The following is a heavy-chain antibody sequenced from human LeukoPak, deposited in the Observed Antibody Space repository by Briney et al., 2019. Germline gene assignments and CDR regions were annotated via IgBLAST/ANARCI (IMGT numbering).Heavy chain of an antibody. CDR3: ARGPYDGTFYFDS. D-gene: IGHD3-16*01. J-gene: IGHJ4*02. CDR1: RGTHVSYG. Sequence: SVNVSFQISRGTHVSYGISWVRQAPGQGLEWMGRTILIRGMTNYAQKFQDRVTITADTSTSTAYMELSSLTSEDTAVYFCARGPYDGTFYFDSWGQGTLVIVSS. CDR2: TILIRGMT. V-gene: IGHV1-69*04.